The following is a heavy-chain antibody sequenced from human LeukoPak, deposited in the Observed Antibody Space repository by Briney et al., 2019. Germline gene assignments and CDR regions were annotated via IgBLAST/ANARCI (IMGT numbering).Heavy chain of an antibody. J-gene: IGHJ6*02. V-gene: IGHV1-69*13. Sequence: GASVKVSFKASGGTFSSYAISWVRQAPGQGLEWMGGIIPIFGTANYARKFQGRVTITADESTSTAYMELSSLRSEDTAVYYCARVRVGAYCGGDCPTKDYYYGMDVWGQGTTVTVSS. CDR1: GGTFSSYA. D-gene: IGHD2-21*02. CDR2: IIPIFGTA. CDR3: ARVRVGAYCGGDCPTKDYYYGMDV.